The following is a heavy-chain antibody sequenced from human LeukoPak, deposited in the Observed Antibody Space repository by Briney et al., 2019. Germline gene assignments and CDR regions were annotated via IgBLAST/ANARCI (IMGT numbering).Heavy chain of an antibody. CDR1: GGSISSYY. D-gene: IGHD3-3*01. CDR3: ARGTPYDFWSGYYPGFDY. V-gene: IGHV4-59*01. J-gene: IGHJ4*02. Sequence: SETLSLTCTVSGGSISSYYWSWIRQPPGKGLEWIGNIYYSGSTNYNPSLKSRVTISVDTSKNQFSLKLSSVTAADTAVYYCARGTPYDFWSGYYPGFDYWGQGTLVTVSS. CDR2: IYYSGST.